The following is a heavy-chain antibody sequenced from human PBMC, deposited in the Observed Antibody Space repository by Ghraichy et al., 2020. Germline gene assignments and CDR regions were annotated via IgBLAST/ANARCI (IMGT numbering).Heavy chain of an antibody. D-gene: IGHD5-12*01. CDR1: GFTFSSYV. CDR3: AKRMDGSKWPYYLDS. J-gene: IGHJ4*02. CDR2: IDQNSGST. Sequence: GGSLRLSCAASGFTFSSYVMTWVRQAPGKGLEWVSSIDQNSGSTYYPDSVKGRFTISRDNSRNTLFLQMNDLRAEDTAIYYCAKRMDGSKWPYYLDSWGQGTLVTVSS. V-gene: IGHV3-23*01.